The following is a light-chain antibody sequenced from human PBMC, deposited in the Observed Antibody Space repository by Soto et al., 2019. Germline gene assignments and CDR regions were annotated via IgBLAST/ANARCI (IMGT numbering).Light chain of an antibody. Sequence: DIQMTQSPSSLSASVGDRVTITCRASQSITTYLNWYRQKPGKAPKLLIYAASSLQSGVPSRFSGSGSETAFTLSISSLQHEDFATYFCQQIYSAPLTFGGGTKVEIK. CDR2: AAS. V-gene: IGKV1-39*01. CDR1: QSITTY. J-gene: IGKJ4*01. CDR3: QQIYSAPLT.